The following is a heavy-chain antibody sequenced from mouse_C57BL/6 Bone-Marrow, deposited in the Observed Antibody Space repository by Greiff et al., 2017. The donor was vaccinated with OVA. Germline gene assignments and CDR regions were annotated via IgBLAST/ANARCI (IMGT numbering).Heavy chain of an antibody. Sequence: QVQLKQPGAELVRPGSSVKLSCKASGYTFTSYWMHWVKQRPIQGLEWIGNIDPSDSETHYNQKFKDKATLTVDKSSSTAYMQLSSLTSEDSAVYYCARWDYYGSSYAMDYWGQGTSVTVSS. CDR3: ARWDYYGSSYAMDY. D-gene: IGHD1-1*01. J-gene: IGHJ4*01. CDR1: GYTFTSYW. V-gene: IGHV1-52*01. CDR2: IDPSDSET.